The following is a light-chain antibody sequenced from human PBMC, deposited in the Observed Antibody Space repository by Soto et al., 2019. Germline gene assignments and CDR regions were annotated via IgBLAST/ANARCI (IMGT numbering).Light chain of an antibody. CDR3: CSYAGSRTWV. CDR1: NSDIGLFSL. V-gene: IGLV2-23*02. Sequence: QSAPSQPASVSGSPGQSITISCTGTNSDIGLFSLVSWYQQYPDKAPKLILYEVSKWPSGIPHRFSGSKSGNTASLTISGLQAEDEADYYCCSYAGSRTWVFGGGTKLTVL. CDR2: EVS. J-gene: IGLJ3*02.